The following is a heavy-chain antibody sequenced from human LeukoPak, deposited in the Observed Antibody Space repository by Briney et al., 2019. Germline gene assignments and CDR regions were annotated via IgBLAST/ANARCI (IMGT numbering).Heavy chain of an antibody. CDR1: GFTFSSYG. D-gene: IGHD6-19*01. V-gene: IGHV3-30*18. CDR3: AKDLEPYTSGWYGDY. CDR2: ISYDGSNT. Sequence: GRPLRLSCAASGFTFSSYGMQWVRQAPGKGLEWVAVISYDGSNTYYADSVKGRFTISRDNSKNTLYLQMNSLRVEDTAVYHCAKDLEPYTSGWYGDYWGQGTLVTVSS. J-gene: IGHJ4*02.